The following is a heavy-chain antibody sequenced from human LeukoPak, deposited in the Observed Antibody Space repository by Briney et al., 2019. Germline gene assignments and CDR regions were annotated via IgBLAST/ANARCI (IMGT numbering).Heavy chain of an antibody. CDR2: ISHDGYST. J-gene: IGHJ4*02. Sequence: EESLRLSCVASGFYFNPYWMAWVRQAPGKGLEWVATISHDGYSTFYVDSVRGRFSISRDNAQSSLFLQMSSLRVDDTAVYYCAREYYSSFDYWGQGALVTVSS. CDR3: AREYYSSFDY. CDR1: GFYFNPYW. V-gene: IGHV3-7*01. D-gene: IGHD2-21*01.